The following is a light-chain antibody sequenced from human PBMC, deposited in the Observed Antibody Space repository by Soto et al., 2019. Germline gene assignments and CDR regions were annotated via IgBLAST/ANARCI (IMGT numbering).Light chain of an antibody. CDR3: QQYENYWT. V-gene: IGKV1-5*01. J-gene: IGKJ1*01. CDR2: DAS. Sequence: DIQMTQSPSTLSGSAGDRVTITCRASQSISSWLAWYQHKPGKAPKLLIYDASNLDSGVPSRFSGSGSGTEFSLTIRNLQPDDGATYYCQQYENYWTFGQGTKVDIK. CDR1: QSISSW.